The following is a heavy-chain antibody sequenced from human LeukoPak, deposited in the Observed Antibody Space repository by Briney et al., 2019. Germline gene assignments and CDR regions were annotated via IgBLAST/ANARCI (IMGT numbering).Heavy chain of an antibody. CDR3: ARDRYLDDAFDI. CDR1: GGSISSYY. Sequence: SETLSLTCTVSGGSISSYYWSWIRQPPGKGLEWIGYIYYSGSTNYNPSLKSRVTISVDTSKNQFSLKLSSVTAADTAVYYRARDRYLDDAFDIWGQGTMVTVSS. V-gene: IGHV4-59*01. J-gene: IGHJ3*02. CDR2: IYYSGST. D-gene: IGHD3-16*02.